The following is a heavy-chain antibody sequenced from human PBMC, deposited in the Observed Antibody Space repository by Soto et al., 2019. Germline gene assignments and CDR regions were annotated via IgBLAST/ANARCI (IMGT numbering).Heavy chain of an antibody. J-gene: IGHJ6*02. D-gene: IGHD6-19*01. CDR1: VDSVSSKNAA. V-gene: IGHV6-1*01. CDR3: ARDSQKYSSGWYSSYYGMDV. Sequence: SQTLSLTYAISVDSVSSKNAALNWISQSPSRGLEWLGRTYSRSKWYNDYAVSVKSRITINPDTSKNQFSLQLNSVTPEDTAVYYCARDSQKYSSGWYSSYYGMDVWGQGTTVTVSS. CDR2: TYSRSKWYN.